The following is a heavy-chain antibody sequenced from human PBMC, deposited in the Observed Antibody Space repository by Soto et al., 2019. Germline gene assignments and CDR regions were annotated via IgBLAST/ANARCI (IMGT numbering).Heavy chain of an antibody. D-gene: IGHD3-22*01. CDR3: AIVPYYDSSGYYFDY. CDR1: GYSFTSYW. Sequence: PGESLKISCKGSGYSFTSYWICWVRQMPGKGLEWMGIIYPGDSDTRYSPSFQGQVTISADKSISTAYLQWSSLKASDTAMYYCAIVPYYDSSGYYFDYWGQGTLVNVSS. J-gene: IGHJ4*02. V-gene: IGHV5-51*01. CDR2: IYPGDSDT.